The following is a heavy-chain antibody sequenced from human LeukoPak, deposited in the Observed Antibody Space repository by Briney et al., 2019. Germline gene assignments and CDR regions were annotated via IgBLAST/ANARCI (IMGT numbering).Heavy chain of an antibody. V-gene: IGHV3-48*01. J-gene: IGHJ4*02. D-gene: IGHD6-19*01. CDR1: GFTFSSYS. Sequence: PGGSLRLSCAASGFTFSSYSMNWVRQAPGKGLEWVSCISSSGSIIYYADSVKGRFTISRDNAKSSLFLQMNSLRAEDTAVYYCARELSSSGPIWGPGTLVTVSS. CDR2: ISSSGSII. CDR3: ARELSSSGPI.